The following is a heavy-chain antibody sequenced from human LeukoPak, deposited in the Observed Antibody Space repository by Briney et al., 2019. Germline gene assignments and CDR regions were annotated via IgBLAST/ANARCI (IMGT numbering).Heavy chain of an antibody. D-gene: IGHD6-13*01. CDR1: GGSFSGYY. J-gene: IGHJ4*02. V-gene: IGHV4-34*01. Sequence: SETLSLTCAVYGGSFSGYYWSWIRQPPGKGLEWIGEINHSGSNNYNPSLKSRVTISVDTSKNQFSLKLSSVTAADPAVYYCASYIAAAGNYWGEGTLVTVSS. CDR2: INHSGSN. CDR3: ASYIAAAGNY.